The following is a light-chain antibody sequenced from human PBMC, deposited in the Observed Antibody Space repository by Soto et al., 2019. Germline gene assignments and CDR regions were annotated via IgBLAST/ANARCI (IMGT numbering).Light chain of an antibody. CDR2: GNS. CDR1: SSNIGAGYD. V-gene: IGLV1-40*01. Sequence: QYVLTQPPSVSGAPGQRVTISCTGSSSNIGAGYDVHWYQQLPGTAPKLLIYGNSNRPSGVADRFSGSKSGTSASLAITRLKAEDEADYYCQSYDSRLSGSVVFGGGTKLTVL. J-gene: IGLJ2*01. CDR3: QSYDSRLSGSVV.